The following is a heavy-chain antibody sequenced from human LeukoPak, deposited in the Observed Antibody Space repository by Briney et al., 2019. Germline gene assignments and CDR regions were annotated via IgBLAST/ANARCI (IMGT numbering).Heavy chain of an antibody. CDR2: IYYSGST. CDR1: GGSISSSSYY. Sequence: SETLSLTCTVPGGSISSSSYYWGWIRQPPGKGLEWIGSIYYSGSTYYNPSLKSRVTISVDTSKNQFSLKLSSVTAADTAVYYCARMRDIRIAARKYYYCYYMDVWGKGTTVTVSS. V-gene: IGHV4-39*01. D-gene: IGHD6-6*01. CDR3: ARMRDIRIAARKYYYCYYMDV. J-gene: IGHJ6*03.